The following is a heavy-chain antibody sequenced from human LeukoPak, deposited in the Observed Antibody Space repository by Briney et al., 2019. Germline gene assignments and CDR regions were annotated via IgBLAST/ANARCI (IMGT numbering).Heavy chain of an antibody. CDR1: GGTFSSDP. V-gene: IGHV1-69*01. CDR2: ITHIFGTA. J-gene: IGHJ5*02. CDR3: ARVVPAAIDWFDP. Sequence: SVKVSCKASGGTFSSDPITWVRQAPGQGLEWMGGITHIFGTANYAQKFQGRVTITADESTSTAYMELFSLRSEDTAVYYCARVVPAAIDWFDPWGQGTLVTVSS. D-gene: IGHD2-2*02.